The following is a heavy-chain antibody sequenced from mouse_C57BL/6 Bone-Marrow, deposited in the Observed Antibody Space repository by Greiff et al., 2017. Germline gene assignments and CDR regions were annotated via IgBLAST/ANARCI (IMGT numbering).Heavy chain of an antibody. CDR3: ARHAYYSNYGFAY. J-gene: IGHJ3*01. CDR2: FSNLAYSI. Sequence: EVQRVESGGGLVQPGGSLKLSCAASGFTFSDYGMAWVRQAPRKGPEWVAFFSNLAYSIYYADPVTGRFTISRENAKNTLYLEMSSLRSEDTAMYYCARHAYYSNYGFAYWGQGTLVTVSA. V-gene: IGHV5-15*01. CDR1: GFTFSDYG. D-gene: IGHD2-5*01.